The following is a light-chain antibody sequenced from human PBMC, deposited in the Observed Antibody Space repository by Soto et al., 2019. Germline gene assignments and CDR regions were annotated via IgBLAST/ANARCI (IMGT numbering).Light chain of an antibody. J-gene: IGKJ3*01. CDR3: QQSYSALT. CDR1: QRISNY. V-gene: IGKV1-39*01. Sequence: DIQMTQSPSSLSASVGDSVTITCRASQRISNYLNWYQQKPGKAPKLLIYAASSLQSGVPSTFSGSGSGTDFTLTITSLQPEDFATYYCQQSYSALTFGPGTKVDFK. CDR2: AAS.